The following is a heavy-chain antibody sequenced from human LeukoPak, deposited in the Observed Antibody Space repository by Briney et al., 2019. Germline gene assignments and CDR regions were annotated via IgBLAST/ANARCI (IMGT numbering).Heavy chain of an antibody. CDR3: ARDRDFWSGYYDY. V-gene: IGHV3-30*04. Sequence: PGGSLRLSCAVSGFTLNEHDMYWVRQTPGKGLAWVAVVKYDGTYTSYAASVKGRFTISRDNAKNSLYLQMNSLRAEDTAVYYCARDRDFWSGYYDYWGQGTLVTVSS. CDR1: GFTLNEHD. J-gene: IGHJ4*02. CDR2: VKYDGTYT. D-gene: IGHD3-3*01.